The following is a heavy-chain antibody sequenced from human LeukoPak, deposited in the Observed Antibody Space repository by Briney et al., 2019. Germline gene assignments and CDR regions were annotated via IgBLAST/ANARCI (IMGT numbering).Heavy chain of an antibody. CDR1: GGTYRYN. V-gene: IGHV1-69*16. J-gene: IGHJ1*01. CDR2: IIPPLRTA. Sequence: SVKVSCKASGGTYRYNINWVRQAPGRGLEWMGGIIPPLRTANYAQQFQGRVTITTDDSTTTAYLELTSLTSEDAAVYYCATYGGHLAEYFQHWGQGTLVAVSS. D-gene: IGHD4-23*01. CDR3: ATYGGHLAEYFQH.